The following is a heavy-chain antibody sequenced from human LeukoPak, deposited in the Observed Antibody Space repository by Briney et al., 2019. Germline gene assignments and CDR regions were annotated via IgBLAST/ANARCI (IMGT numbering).Heavy chain of an antibody. D-gene: IGHD3-9*01. J-gene: IGHJ3*02. Sequence: ASVKVSCKASGYTFTGYYMHWVRQAPGQGLEWMGWINPNSGGTNYAQKFQGRVTMTRDTSISTAYMGLSRLRSDDTAVYYCARYFDWDDAFDIWGQGTMVTVSS. CDR3: ARYFDWDDAFDI. V-gene: IGHV1-2*02. CDR2: INPNSGGT. CDR1: GYTFTGYY.